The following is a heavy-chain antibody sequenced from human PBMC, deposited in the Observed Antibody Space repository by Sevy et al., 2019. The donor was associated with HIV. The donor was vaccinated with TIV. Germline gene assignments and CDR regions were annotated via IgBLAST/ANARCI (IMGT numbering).Heavy chain of an antibody. CDR2: IYHSGST. Sequence: SETLSLTCAVSGYSISSGYYWGWIRQPPGKGLEWIGSIYHSGSTYYNPSLKSRVTISVDPSKNQFSLKLSSVTAADTAVYYCARDLEQQGDLDYWGQGTLVTVSS. CDR3: ARDLEQQGDLDY. D-gene: IGHD6-13*01. J-gene: IGHJ4*02. V-gene: IGHV4-38-2*02. CDR1: GYSISSGYY.